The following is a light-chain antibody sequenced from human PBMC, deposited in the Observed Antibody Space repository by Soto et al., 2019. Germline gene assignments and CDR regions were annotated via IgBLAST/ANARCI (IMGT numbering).Light chain of an antibody. CDR3: AAWDATLSGYV. V-gene: IGLV1-47*01. CDR2: KNN. J-gene: IGLJ1*01. CDR1: SSNIGTDD. Sequence: QSVLTQPPSASGTPGQRVTISCSGSSSNIGTDDVFWYLQFPGTAPKLLIYKNNQRPSGVSDRFSGSKSGTSASLAISGLRSEDVADYSCAAWDATLSGYVFGTGTNVTV.